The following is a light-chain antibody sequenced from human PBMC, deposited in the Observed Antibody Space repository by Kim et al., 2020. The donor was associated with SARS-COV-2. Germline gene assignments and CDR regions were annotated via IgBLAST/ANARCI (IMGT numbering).Light chain of an antibody. V-gene: IGKV1-5*03. Sequence: DIQMTQSPSTLSASVGDRVTITCRASQSVNNWLAWYQQKPGKVPKLLIFEASTLQSGVPLGFSGSGSGTEFTLTISGLQPDDFATHYCQQYNSYPWTFGQGTKVDIK. J-gene: IGKJ1*01. CDR1: QSVNNW. CDR2: EAS. CDR3: QQYNSYPWT.